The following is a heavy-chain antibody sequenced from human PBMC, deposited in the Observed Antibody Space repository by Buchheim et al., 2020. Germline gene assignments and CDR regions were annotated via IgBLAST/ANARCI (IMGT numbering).Heavy chain of an antibody. J-gene: IGHJ6*02. CDR3: ASDRVVRGVIITYYYGMDV. Sequence: QVQLVESGGGVVQPGRSLRLSCAASGFTFSSYAMHWVRQAPGKGLEWVADISYDGSNKYYADSVKGRFTISRDNSKNTLYLQMNSLRAEDTALYYCASDRVVRGVIITYYYGMDVWGQGTT. V-gene: IGHV3-30*01. CDR1: GFTFSSYA. CDR2: ISYDGSNK. D-gene: IGHD3-10*01.